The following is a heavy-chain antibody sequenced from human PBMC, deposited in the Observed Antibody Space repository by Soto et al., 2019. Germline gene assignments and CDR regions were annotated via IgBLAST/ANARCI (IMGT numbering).Heavy chain of an antibody. D-gene: IGHD3-9*01. Sequence: SSETLSLTCAGYGGSFSGYYWSWIRQPPGKGLEWIGEINHSGSTNYNPSLKSRVTISVDTSKNQFSLKLSSVTAADTAVYYCARGDDDILTDYYQNDYWGQGTLVTVSS. CDR1: GGSFSGYY. J-gene: IGHJ4*02. CDR3: ARGDDDILTDYYQNDY. V-gene: IGHV4-34*01. CDR2: INHSGST.